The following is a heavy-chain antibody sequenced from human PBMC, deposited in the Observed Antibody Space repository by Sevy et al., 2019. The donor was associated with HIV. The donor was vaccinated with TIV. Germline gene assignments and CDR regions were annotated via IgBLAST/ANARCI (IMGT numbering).Heavy chain of an antibody. Sequence: GGSLRLSCAASGFTVNSNYMTWVRQAPGKGLEGVSVIHSVDTTYHADSVKDRFTISSDNYKNTLYLHMSSLRAEDTAVYYCARGKNGYGYALNYWGQGTLVTVSS. CDR1: GFTVNSNY. CDR3: ARGKNGYGYALNY. CDR2: IHSVDTT. D-gene: IGHD5-18*01. V-gene: IGHV3-66*01. J-gene: IGHJ4*02.